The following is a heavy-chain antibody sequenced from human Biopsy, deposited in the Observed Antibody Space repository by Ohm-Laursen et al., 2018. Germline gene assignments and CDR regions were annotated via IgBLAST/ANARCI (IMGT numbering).Heavy chain of an antibody. CDR2: IYSGGNT. J-gene: IGHJ4*02. Sequence: SDTLSLTCTLSGYSIIPSGPENWGWIRQPPGQGLQYIGFIYSGGNTNYNPSLRSRVTMTVDTSNTQFSLSLNYVTAADTAVYYCARHPTHRIQQIDYWGQGTLVTVSS. CDR3: ARHPTHRIQQIDY. V-gene: IGHV4-61*05. D-gene: IGHD5-18*01. CDR1: GYSIIPSGPEN.